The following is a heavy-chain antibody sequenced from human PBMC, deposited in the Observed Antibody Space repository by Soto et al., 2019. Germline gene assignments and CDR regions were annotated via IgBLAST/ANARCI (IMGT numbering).Heavy chain of an antibody. CDR2: ISVSGGST. CDR1: GFTFSSFA. J-gene: IGHJ4*02. D-gene: IGHD2-2*01. V-gene: IGHV3-23*01. Sequence: GGSLRLSCAASGFTFSSFAMSWVRQAPGKGLDWVSAISVSGGSTYYADSVKGRFTISRDNSKNTLYLQMNSLRAEDTAVYYCARYLDTGTTSRYGYWGQXTLVTVSS. CDR3: ARYLDTGTTSRYGY.